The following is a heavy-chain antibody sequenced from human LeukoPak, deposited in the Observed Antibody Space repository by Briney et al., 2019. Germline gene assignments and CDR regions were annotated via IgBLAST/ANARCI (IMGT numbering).Heavy chain of an antibody. CDR1: GGSFSGYY. V-gene: IGHV4-34*01. J-gene: IGHJ4*02. CDR3: ARDEPWDYFDY. D-gene: IGHD1-26*01. CDR2: INHSGST. Sequence: PSETLSLTCAVYGGSFSGYYWSWIRQPPGKGLEWIGEINHSGSTNYNPTLKSRVTISVDTSKNQFSLKLSSVTAADTAVYYCARDEPWDYFDYWGQGTLVTVSS.